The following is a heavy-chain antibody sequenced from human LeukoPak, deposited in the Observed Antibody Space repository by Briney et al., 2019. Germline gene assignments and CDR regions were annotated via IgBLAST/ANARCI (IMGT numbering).Heavy chain of an antibody. Sequence: SETLSLTCAVSGGSFSGYYWSWIRQPPGKGLEWIGEVNHSGSTNYNPSLKSRVTVSVDTSKNQFSIKLSSVTAADTAVYYCSSPYSPYGDNELRGYYFDYWGEGTLVTVSS. CDR1: GGSFSGYY. J-gene: IGHJ4*02. V-gene: IGHV4-34*01. CDR2: VNHSGST. CDR3: SSPYSPYGDNELRGYYFDY. D-gene: IGHD4-17*01.